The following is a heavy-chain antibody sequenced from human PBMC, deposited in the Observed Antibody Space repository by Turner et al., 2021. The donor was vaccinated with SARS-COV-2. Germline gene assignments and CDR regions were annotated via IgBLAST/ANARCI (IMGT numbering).Heavy chain of an antibody. Sequence: QVQLVESGGGVVPPGRSLRLSCAASGFTFSSYDMHWVRQAPGKGLEWAAVISFDGSNKYYADSVKGRFTISRDNSKNTLYLQMNSLRAEDTAVYYCAKSGYSYGYREYYFDYWGQGTLVTVSA. D-gene: IGHD5-18*01. V-gene: IGHV3-30*18. CDR2: ISFDGSNK. CDR3: AKSGYSYGYREYYFDY. J-gene: IGHJ4*02. CDR1: GFTFSSYD.